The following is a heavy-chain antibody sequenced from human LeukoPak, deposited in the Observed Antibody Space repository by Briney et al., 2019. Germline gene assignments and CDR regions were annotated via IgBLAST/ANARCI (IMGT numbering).Heavy chain of an antibody. CDR2: ISYDGSNK. D-gene: IGHD5-12*01. CDR1: GFTFSSYA. V-gene: IGHV3-30-3*01. Sequence: GGSLRLSCAASGFTFSSYAMHWVRQAPGKGLEWVAVISYDGSNKYYADSVKGRFTISRDISKNTLYLQMNSLRAEDTAVYYCASGQRRQSGYNDYWGQGTLVTVSS. J-gene: IGHJ4*02. CDR3: ASGQRRQSGYNDY.